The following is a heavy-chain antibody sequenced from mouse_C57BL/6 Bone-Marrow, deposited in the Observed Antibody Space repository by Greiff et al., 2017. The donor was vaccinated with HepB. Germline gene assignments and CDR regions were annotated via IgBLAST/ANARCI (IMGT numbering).Heavy chain of an antibody. CDR3: ARLGDLAWFAY. CDR2: ISNGGGST. J-gene: IGHJ3*01. Sequence: EVKLMESGGGLVQPGGSLKLSCAASGFTFSDYYMYWVRQTPEKRLEWVAYISNGGGSTYYPDTVKGRFTISRDNAKNTLYLQMSRLKSEDTAMYYCARLGDLAWFAYWGQGTLVTVSA. V-gene: IGHV5-12*01. CDR1: GFTFSDYY. D-gene: IGHD3-3*01.